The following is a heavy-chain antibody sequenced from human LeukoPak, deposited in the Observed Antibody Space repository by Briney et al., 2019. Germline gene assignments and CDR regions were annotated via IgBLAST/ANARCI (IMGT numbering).Heavy chain of an antibody. CDR1: GGSISSYY. CDR2: IYYSGST. V-gene: IGHV4-59*01. J-gene: IGHJ6*02. D-gene: IGHD6-13*01. CDR3: ARAPAAGDYYGMDV. Sequence: PSETLSLTCTVSGGSISSYYWSWIRQPPGKGLEWIGYIYYSGSTDYNPSLKSRVAISVDTSKNQFCLRLSSVTAADTAVYYCARAPAAGDYYGMDVWGQGTTATVSS.